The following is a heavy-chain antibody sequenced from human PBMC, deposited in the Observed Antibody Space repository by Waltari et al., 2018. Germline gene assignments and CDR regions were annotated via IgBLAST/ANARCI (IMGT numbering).Heavy chain of an antibody. Sequence: QVHLQESGPGRLKPSETLSLTCTVPGGFVNNLYWSWIRRPAGKGLEWIGRVFSSGGTNYNSSLKSRVTMSVDTSKNQISLKLTSVTAADTGIYYCARGRGLQGFNFYYDMDVWGKGSAVTVSS. D-gene: IGHD4-4*01. CDR1: GGFVNNLY. V-gene: IGHV4-4*07. J-gene: IGHJ6*03. CDR2: VFSSGGT. CDR3: ARGRGLQGFNFYYDMDV.